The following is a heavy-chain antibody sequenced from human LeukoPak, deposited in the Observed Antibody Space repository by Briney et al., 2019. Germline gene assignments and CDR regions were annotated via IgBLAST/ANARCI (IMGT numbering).Heavy chain of an antibody. D-gene: IGHD6-13*01. Sequence: SETLSLTCTVSGGSISSYYWSWIRQPPGKGLEWIGYIYYSGSTNYNPSLKSRVTISVDTSKNQFSLKLSSVTAADTAVYYCARTEHSSSWYFPEYFQHWGQGTLVTVSS. CDR3: ARTEHSSSWYFPEYFQH. J-gene: IGHJ1*01. CDR2: IYYSGST. V-gene: IGHV4-59*01. CDR1: GGSISSYY.